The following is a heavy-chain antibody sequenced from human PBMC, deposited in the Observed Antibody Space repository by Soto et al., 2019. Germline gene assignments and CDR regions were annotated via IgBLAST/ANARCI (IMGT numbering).Heavy chain of an antibody. CDR1: GGSISSGGYY. J-gene: IGHJ4*02. CDR2: IYYSGST. D-gene: IGHD3-22*01. CDR3: ARARRGGYYLPPFDY. Sequence: SETLSLTCTVSGGSISSGGYYWSWIRQHPGKGLEWIGYIYYSGSTYYNPSLKSRVTISVDTSKNQFSLKLSSVTAADTAVYYCARARRGGYYLPPFDYWGRGTLVTVSS. V-gene: IGHV4-31*03.